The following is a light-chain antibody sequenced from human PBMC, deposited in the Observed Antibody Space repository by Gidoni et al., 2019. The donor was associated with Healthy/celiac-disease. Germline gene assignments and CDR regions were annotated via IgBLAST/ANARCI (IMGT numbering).Light chain of an antibody. CDR3: QQRSNWLT. V-gene: IGKV3-11*01. J-gene: IGKJ4*01. CDR2: DAS. CDR1: QSVSSY. Sequence: EIVLTQSPATLSLSPGERATLSCRASQSVSSYLAWYQQKPGPAPRLLIYDASNRATGIPARFSGSGSGTDFTLTISSLEPEDFAVYYCQQRSNWLTFXGXTKVEIK.